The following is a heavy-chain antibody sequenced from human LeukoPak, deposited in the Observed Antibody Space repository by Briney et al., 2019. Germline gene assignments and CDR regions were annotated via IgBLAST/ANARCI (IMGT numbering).Heavy chain of an antibody. V-gene: IGHV3-43D*03. Sequence: PGGSLRLSCAASGFTFDDYAMHWVRQAPGKGLEWVSLISWDGGSTYYADSVKGRFTISRDNSKNSLYLQMNSLRAEDTALYYCAKAQDTAMDIYYMDVWGKGATVTVSS. CDR1: GFTFDDYA. J-gene: IGHJ6*03. D-gene: IGHD5-18*01. CDR2: ISWDGGST. CDR3: AKAQDTAMDIYYMDV.